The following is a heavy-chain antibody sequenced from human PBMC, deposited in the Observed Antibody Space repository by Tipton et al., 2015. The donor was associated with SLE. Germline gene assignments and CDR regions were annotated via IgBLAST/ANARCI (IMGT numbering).Heavy chain of an antibody. CDR2: ISAYNGYT. V-gene: IGHV1-18*01. CDR1: GYTFTNYG. D-gene: IGHD4-17*01. J-gene: IGHJ4*02. CDR3: ARDRATWGDYVVDY. Sequence: QSGPEVKPPGASVKVSCKTSGYTFTNYGISWVRQAPGQGLEWMGWISAYNGYTKYAQRLQARVTMTTDTSTSTAYMELRSLRSDDTAVYYCARDRATWGDYVVDYWGQGTLVTVSS.